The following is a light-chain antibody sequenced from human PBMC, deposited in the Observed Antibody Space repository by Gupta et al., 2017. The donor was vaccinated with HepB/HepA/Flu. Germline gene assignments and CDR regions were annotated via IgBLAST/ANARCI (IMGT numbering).Light chain of an antibody. Sequence: FLLSQPRSVSGSPGRPIIISCTRSSGNIANNYVQWYQRRPGSAPTTVIYEDDQRPSGVPDRFSGTNDVSANAASLTISGLQTEDEADYLCQSYDSGSQMVFGGGTKVTVL. J-gene: IGLJ3*02. CDR1: SGNIANNY. V-gene: IGLV6-57*03. CDR3: QSYDSGSQMV. CDR2: EDD.